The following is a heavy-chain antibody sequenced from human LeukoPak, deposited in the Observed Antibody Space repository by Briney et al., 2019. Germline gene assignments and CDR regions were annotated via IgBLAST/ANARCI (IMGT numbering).Heavy chain of an antibody. V-gene: IGHV4-39*07. CDR2: IYYSGST. Sequence: SETLSLTCTVSGGSISSSSYYWGWIRQPPGKGLEWIGSIYYSGSTYYNPSLKSRVTISVDTSKNQFSLKLSSVTAADTAVYYCARGGQQLVPPNWFDPWGQGTLVTVSS. D-gene: IGHD6-13*01. J-gene: IGHJ5*02. CDR3: ARGGQQLVPPNWFDP. CDR1: GGSISSSSYY.